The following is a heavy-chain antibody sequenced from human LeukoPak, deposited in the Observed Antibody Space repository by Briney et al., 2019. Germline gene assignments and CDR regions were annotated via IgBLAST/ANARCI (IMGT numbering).Heavy chain of an antibody. CDR2: IRSKANSYAT. CDR1: GFTFSGSA. CDR3: TTDGEEGVTPIDY. Sequence: GGSLRLSCAASGFTFSGSAMHWVRQASGKGLEWVGRIRSKANSYATAYAASVKGRFTISRDDSKNTAYLQMNSLKTEDTAVYYCTTDGEEGVTPIDYWGQGTLVTVSS. J-gene: IGHJ4*02. D-gene: IGHD3-10*01. V-gene: IGHV3-73*01.